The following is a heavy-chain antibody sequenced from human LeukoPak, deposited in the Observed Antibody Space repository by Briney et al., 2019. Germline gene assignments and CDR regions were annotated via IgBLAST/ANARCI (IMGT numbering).Heavy chain of an antibody. CDR3: ARGRGDIVVYFDY. Sequence: SETLSLTCAVYGGSFSGYYWSWIRQPPGKGLEWIGEINHSGSTNYNPSLKSRVTTSVDTSKNQFSLKLSSVTAADTAVYYCARGRGDIVVYFDYWGQGTLVTVSS. V-gene: IGHV4-34*01. CDR2: INHSGST. J-gene: IGHJ4*02. D-gene: IGHD5-12*01. CDR1: GGSFSGYY.